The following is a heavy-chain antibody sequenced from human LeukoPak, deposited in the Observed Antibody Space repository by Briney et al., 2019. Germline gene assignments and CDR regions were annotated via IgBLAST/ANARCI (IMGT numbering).Heavy chain of an antibody. V-gene: IGHV1-2*02. J-gene: IGHJ4*02. CDR1: GYTFTGYY. D-gene: IGHD1-26*01. CDR3: ARPSGTYSMPFDY. Sequence: GASVKVSCKASGYTFTGYYIHWVRQAPGQGLEWMGWINPNSGDTNYAQKFKGRVTMTRDTSISTAYVELGSLRSDDTAVYYCARPSGTYSMPFDYWGQGTLVTVSS. CDR2: INPNSGDT.